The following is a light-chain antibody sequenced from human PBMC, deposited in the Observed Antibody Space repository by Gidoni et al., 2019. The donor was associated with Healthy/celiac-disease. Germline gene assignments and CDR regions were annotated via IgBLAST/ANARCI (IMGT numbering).Light chain of an antibody. V-gene: IGKV3-15*01. Sequence: EIVITQSPATLSVSPGERATLSCRASQSVSSNLAWYQQKPGQAPRLLIYGASTRATGIPARFSGSGSGTEFTLTISSLQSEDFAVYYCQQYNNWPLTFXGXTKVEIK. CDR1: QSVSSN. CDR3: QQYNNWPLT. CDR2: GAS. J-gene: IGKJ4*01.